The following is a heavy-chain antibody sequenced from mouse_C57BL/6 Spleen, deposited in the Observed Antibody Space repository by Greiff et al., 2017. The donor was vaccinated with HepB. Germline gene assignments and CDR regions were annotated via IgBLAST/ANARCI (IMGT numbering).Heavy chain of an antibody. D-gene: IGHD1-1*02. CDR3: ARHYGYFDY. V-gene: IGHV1-69*01. CDR1: GYTFTSYW. J-gene: IGHJ2*01. Sequence: VQLQQPGAELVMPGASVKLSCKASGYTFTSYWMHWVKQRPGQGLEWIGEIDPSDSYTNYNQKFKGKSTLTVDKSSSTAYMQLSSLTSEDSAVYYCARHYGYFDYWGQGTTLTVSS. CDR2: IDPSDSYT.